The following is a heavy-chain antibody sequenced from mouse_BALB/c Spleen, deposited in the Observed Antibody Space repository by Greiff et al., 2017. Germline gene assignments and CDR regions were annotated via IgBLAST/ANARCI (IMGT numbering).Heavy chain of an antibody. CDR2: ISSGGST. Sequence: EVKLVESGGGLVKPGGSLKLSCAASGFTFSSYAMSWVRQTPEKRLEWVASISSGGSTYYPDSVKGRFTISRDNARNILYLQMSSLRSEDTAMYYCAREGYYGTPDYWGQGTTLTVSS. J-gene: IGHJ2*01. CDR3: AREGYYGTPDY. D-gene: IGHD1-1*01. V-gene: IGHV5-6-5*01. CDR1: GFTFSSYA.